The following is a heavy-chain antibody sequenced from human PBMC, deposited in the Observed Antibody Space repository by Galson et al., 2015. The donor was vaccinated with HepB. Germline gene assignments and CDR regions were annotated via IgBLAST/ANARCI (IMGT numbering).Heavy chain of an antibody. Sequence: SLRLSCAASGFTFSSYGMHWVRQAPGKGLEWVAFIRYDGSNKYYADSVKGRFTISRDNSKNTLYLQMNSLRAEDTAVYYCANNYGDYARGYFDYWGQGTLVTVSS. CDR3: ANNYGDYARGYFDY. J-gene: IGHJ4*02. CDR2: IRYDGSNK. CDR1: GFTFSSYG. D-gene: IGHD4-17*01. V-gene: IGHV3-30*02.